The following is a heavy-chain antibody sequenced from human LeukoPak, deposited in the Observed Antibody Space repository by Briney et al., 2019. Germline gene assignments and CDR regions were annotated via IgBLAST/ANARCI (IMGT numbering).Heavy chain of an antibody. CDR1: GGSISSYY. CDR3: ARRAIVVVPAAPSDAFDI. D-gene: IGHD2-2*01. Sequence: SETLSLTCTVSGGSISSYYWSWIRKPPGKGLGWIGITYYSGSTYYNPSLKSRVTISVDTSKNQFSLKLSSVTAADTAVYYCARRAIVVVPAAPSDAFDIWGQGTMVSVSS. J-gene: IGHJ3*02. CDR2: TYYSGST. V-gene: IGHV4-59*08.